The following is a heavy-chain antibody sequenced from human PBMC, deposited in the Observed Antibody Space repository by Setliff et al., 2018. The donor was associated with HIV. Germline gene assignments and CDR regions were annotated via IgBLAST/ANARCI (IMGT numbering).Heavy chain of an antibody. D-gene: IGHD3-10*01. Sequence: PSETLSLTCTVSGGSISSGSYYWSWIRQPAGKGLEWIGRIYTSGSTNYNPSLKSRVTISVDTSKNQFSLKLSSVTAADTAVYYCARDPRIVTPEGVAGGPWGQGTLVTVSS. V-gene: IGHV4-61*02. J-gene: IGHJ5*02. CDR3: ARDPRIVTPEGVAGGP. CDR2: IYTSGST. CDR1: GGSISSGSYY.